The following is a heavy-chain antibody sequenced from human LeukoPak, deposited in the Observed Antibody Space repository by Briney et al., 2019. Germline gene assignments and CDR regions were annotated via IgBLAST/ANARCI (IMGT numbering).Heavy chain of an antibody. Sequence: ASVKVSCKASGYTFNDYYMHWVRQAPGQGLEWMGWIDPYSGGTNYAQKFQGRVTMTRDTSISTAYMELSRLSSDDTAEYYCARGNYYGSGPLSDAWGQGTLVTVSS. CDR3: ARGNYYGSGPLSDA. D-gene: IGHD3-10*01. CDR2: IDPYSGGT. J-gene: IGHJ5*02. V-gene: IGHV1-2*02. CDR1: GYTFNDYY.